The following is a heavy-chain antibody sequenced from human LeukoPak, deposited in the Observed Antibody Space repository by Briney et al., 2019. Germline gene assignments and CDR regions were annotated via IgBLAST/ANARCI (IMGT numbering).Heavy chain of an antibody. D-gene: IGHD6-19*01. CDR2: ISASGTLT. Sequence: GGSLRLSCTASGFSFSSYEMSWVRQAPGKGLEGISYISASGTLTHSADSVEGRFTISRDNAKNSLFLQMNSLRGKDTAVYNCASDGAPGYTSGWGYMDAWGKGTTVTISS. J-gene: IGHJ6*04. CDR1: GFSFSSYE. CDR3: ASDGAPGYTSGWGYMDA. V-gene: IGHV3-48*03.